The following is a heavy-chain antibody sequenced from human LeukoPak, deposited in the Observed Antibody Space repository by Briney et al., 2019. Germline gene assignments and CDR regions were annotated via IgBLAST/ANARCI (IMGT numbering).Heavy chain of an antibody. CDR1: GGSVSSTSYS. J-gene: IGHJ5*02. D-gene: IGHD2-2*03. V-gene: IGHV4-61*01. CDR2: IYYSGST. Sequence: SETLSLTCTVSGGSVSSTSYSWSWIRQPPGKGLEWIGYIYYSGSTNYNPSLKSRVTTSIDTPKNQFSLRLNSVSAADTAVYYCARVDSFKWFDPWGQGTLVTVSS. CDR3: ARVDSFKWFDP.